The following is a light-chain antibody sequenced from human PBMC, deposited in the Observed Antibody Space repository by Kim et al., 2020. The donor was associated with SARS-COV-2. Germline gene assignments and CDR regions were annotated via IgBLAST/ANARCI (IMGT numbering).Light chain of an antibody. CDR2: WAS. V-gene: IGKV4-1*01. CDR3: QQYSTTPLT. J-gene: IGKJ4*01. Sequence: DIVMTQSPDSLTVSLGERATISCKSSQTLYKSNNHNYLSWYQQKPGQPPKLIIYWASTQESGVPDRFIGSGSGTDFTLTINSLQAEDVAFYYCQQYSTTPLTFGGGTKVDIK. CDR1: QTLYKSNNHNY.